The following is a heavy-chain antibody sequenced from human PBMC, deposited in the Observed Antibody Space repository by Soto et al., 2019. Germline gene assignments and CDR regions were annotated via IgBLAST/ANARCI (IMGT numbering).Heavy chain of an antibody. CDR3: AKDLAPQLTYYYYYGMDV. J-gene: IGHJ6*02. Sequence: GGSLRLSCAASGFTFSSYAMSWVRQAPGKGLESVSAISGSGGSTYYADSVKGRFTISRDNSKNTLYLQMNSLRAEDTAVYYCAKDLAPQLTYYYYYGMDVWGQGTTVTVSS. CDR2: ISGSGGST. V-gene: IGHV3-23*01. CDR1: GFTFSSYA. D-gene: IGHD6-13*01.